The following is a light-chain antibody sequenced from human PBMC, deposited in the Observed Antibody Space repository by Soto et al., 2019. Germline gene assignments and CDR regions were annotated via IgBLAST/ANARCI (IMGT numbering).Light chain of an antibody. CDR2: GAS. CDR3: QQRTLWPRT. CDR1: QSLSGT. Sequence: EIVLTQSPATLSLSPGERATLSCKASQSLSGTLAWFHQKPGQPPRLLYFGASNRATGIPARFTASGAGTEFTRTISSLEPEDFAFYYCQQRTLWPRTFGQGTKVEIK. J-gene: IGKJ1*01. V-gene: IGKV3-11*01.